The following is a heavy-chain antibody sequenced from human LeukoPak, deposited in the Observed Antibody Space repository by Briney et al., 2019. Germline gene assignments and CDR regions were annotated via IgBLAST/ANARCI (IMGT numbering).Heavy chain of an antibody. Sequence: GGSLRLSCAASGFTFSTYTMNWVRQAPGKGLEWISSIISSGSTIYYADSVKGRFTISRDNAKNLLYLQMNSLRDEDTAVYYCARRLDYYDSWGQGILVTVSS. CDR3: ARRLDYYDS. V-gene: IGHV3-48*02. CDR2: IISSGSTI. D-gene: IGHD6-19*01. CDR1: GFTFSTYT. J-gene: IGHJ4*02.